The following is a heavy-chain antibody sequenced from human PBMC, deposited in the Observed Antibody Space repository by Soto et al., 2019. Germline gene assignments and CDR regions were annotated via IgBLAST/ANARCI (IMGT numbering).Heavy chain of an antibody. CDR1: GYTFTGYA. Sequence: QVQLVQSGAEEKKPGASVKVSCKASGYTFTGYAMHWVRQAPGHRLEWMGWINAGNGNAKYSQKSQGRVTITRDTSASTAYMELSSRGSEDTAVYYCARAVAVPADFDYWGQGTLVTVSS. CDR3: ARAVAVPADFDY. J-gene: IGHJ4*02. D-gene: IGHD6-19*01. V-gene: IGHV1-3*05. CDR2: INAGNGNA.